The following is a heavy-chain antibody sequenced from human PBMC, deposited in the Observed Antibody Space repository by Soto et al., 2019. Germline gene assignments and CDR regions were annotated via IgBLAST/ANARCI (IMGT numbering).Heavy chain of an antibody. CDR3: ARRGLEPLDY. J-gene: IGHJ4*02. CDR2: INDYGTTI. V-gene: IGHV3-74*01. CDR1: GFNLGSYW. Sequence: EVQLVESGGGLVQPGGSLRLSCAASGFNLGSYWMHWVRQAPGKGLVWVSRINDYGTTINYAESVEGRFTISRDDAKSEGYLQMNNPRAQDTAVYYCARRGLEPLDYWGQGALVTVSS. D-gene: IGHD1-1*01.